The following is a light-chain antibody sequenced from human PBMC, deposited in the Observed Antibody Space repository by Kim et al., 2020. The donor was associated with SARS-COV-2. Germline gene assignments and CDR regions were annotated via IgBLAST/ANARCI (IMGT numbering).Light chain of an antibody. CDR1: HNINKY. V-gene: IGKV1-39*01. Sequence: DIQMTQSPSSLSASVGDRVTIACRANHNINKYLNWYQKTPGRAPKLLIYGASNLQNGVPSRFSGSGSGTDFTLTITGLEPEDSATYYCQQCYSTPVTFDQATKLEI. CDR3: QQCYSTPVT. CDR2: GAS. J-gene: IGKJ2*01.